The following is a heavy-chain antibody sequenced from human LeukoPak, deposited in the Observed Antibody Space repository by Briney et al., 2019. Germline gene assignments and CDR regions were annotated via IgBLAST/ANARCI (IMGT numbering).Heavy chain of an antibody. CDR1: GFTFSSNA. CDR3: VAYCGSGRSAD. V-gene: IGHV3-23*01. D-gene: IGHD3-10*01. J-gene: IGHJ4*02. CDR2: ISGSGGST. Sequence: PGGSLRPSCAASGFTFSSNAMSWVRQAPGKGLKWVSPISGSGGSTYFADSVKGRFTISRDNSKNTLYLQMNSVRAEDTAVYYCVAYCGSGRSADWGQGTLVTVFS.